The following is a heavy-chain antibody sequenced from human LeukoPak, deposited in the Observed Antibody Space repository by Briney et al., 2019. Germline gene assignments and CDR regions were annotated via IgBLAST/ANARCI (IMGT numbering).Heavy chain of an antibody. Sequence: SETLSLTCTVSGYSISSGYHWGWIRQPPGKGLEWIGSIYHSGSTYYNPSLKSRVSISVDTSKNQFSLKLSSVTAADTAVYYCARDIRYAYGYFDYWGQGTLVTVSS. D-gene: IGHD5-18*01. V-gene: IGHV4-38-2*02. CDR1: GYSISSGYH. CDR3: ARDIRYAYGYFDY. J-gene: IGHJ4*02. CDR2: IYHSGST.